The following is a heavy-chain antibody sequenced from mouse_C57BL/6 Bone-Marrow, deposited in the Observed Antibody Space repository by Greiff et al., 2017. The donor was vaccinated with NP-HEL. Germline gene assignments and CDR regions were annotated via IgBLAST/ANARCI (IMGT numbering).Heavy chain of an antibody. CDR3: ARSIFPYYYGSQYYFDY. Sequence: QAQLQQPAAELAMPGASVKLSCKASGYTFTSYWMHWVKQRPGQGLEWIGEIDPSDSYTNYNQKFKGKSTLTVDKSSSTAYMQLSSLTSEDSAVYYCARSIFPYYYGSQYYFDYWGQGTTHTVSS. CDR1: GYTFTSYW. D-gene: IGHD1-1*01. V-gene: IGHV1-69*01. J-gene: IGHJ2*01. CDR2: IDPSDSYT.